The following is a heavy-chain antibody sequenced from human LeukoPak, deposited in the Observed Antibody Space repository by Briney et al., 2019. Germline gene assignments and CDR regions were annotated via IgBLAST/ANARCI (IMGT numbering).Heavy chain of an antibody. CDR2: IWYDGSNK. Sequence: GGSLRLSCAASGFTFSSYGMHRVRQAPGKGLEWVAVIWYDGSNKYYADSVKGRFTISRDNSKNTLYLQMNSLRAEDTAVYYCARGRRLLWFGEFPYYYGMDVWGQGTTVTVSS. V-gene: IGHV3-33*01. D-gene: IGHD3-10*01. J-gene: IGHJ6*02. CDR1: GFTFSSYG. CDR3: ARGRRLLWFGEFPYYYGMDV.